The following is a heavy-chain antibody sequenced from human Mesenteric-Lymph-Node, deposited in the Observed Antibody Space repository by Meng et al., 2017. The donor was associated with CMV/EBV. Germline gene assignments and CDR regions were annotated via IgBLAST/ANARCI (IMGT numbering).Heavy chain of an antibody. V-gene: IGHV4-39*07. Sequence: ESLKISCTVSGGSISSSSYYWGWIRQPPGKGLEWIGSIYYSGSTYYNPSLKSRVTISVDTSKNQFSLNLRFVTAADTAVYYCARVRVVGAGTFYYYYYGMDVWGQGTTVTVSS. J-gene: IGHJ6*02. CDR2: IYYSGST. D-gene: IGHD6-19*01. CDR1: GGSISSSSYY. CDR3: ARVRVVGAGTFYYYYYGMDV.